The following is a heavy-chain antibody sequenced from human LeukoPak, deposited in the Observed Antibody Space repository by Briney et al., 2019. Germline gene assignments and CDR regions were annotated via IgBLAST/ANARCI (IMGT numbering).Heavy chain of an antibody. CDR3: ARLPNYYYYYYMDV. CDR2: IYYSGSP. V-gene: IGHV4-39*01. CDR1: GGSISSSSYY. Sequence: SETLSLTCTVSGGSISSSSYYWGWIRQPPGKGLELIGRIYYSGSPYYNPSRKSRVTISVDTSKNQFSLKLSSVTAADTAVYYCARLPNYYYYYYMDVWGKGTTVAVSS. J-gene: IGHJ6*03.